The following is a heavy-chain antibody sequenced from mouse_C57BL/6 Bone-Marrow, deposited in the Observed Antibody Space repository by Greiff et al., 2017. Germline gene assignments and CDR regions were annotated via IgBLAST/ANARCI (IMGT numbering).Heavy chain of an antibody. Sequence: QVQLQQSGPELVKPGASVKISCKASGYAFSSSWLNWVKQRPGKGLEWIGRIYPGDGDTNYNGKFKGKATLTADKSSSTAYMQLSSLTSEDYAVYFCARARSPYAMDYWGQGTSVTVSS. J-gene: IGHJ4*01. CDR1: GYAFSSSW. CDR2: IYPGDGDT. D-gene: IGHD6-1*01. CDR3: ARARSPYAMDY. V-gene: IGHV1-82*01.